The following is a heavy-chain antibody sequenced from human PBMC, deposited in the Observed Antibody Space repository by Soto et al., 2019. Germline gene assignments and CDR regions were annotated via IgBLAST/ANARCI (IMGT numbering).Heavy chain of an antibody. J-gene: IGHJ5*02. CDR2: IYYSGST. CDR1: GGSISSYY. Sequence: QVQLQESGPGLVKPSETLSLTCTVSGGSISSYYWSWIRQPPGKGLEWIGYIYYSGSTNYNPSLRSRVTISVDTSKNQCSLKLSSVTAADTAVYYCARGIESAICFSSDRFDPWGQGTLVTVSS. CDR3: ARGIESAICFSSDRFDP. D-gene: IGHD2-21*02. V-gene: IGHV4-59*01.